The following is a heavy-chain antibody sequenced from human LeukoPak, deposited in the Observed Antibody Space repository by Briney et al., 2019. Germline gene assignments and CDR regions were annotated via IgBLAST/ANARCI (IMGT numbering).Heavy chain of an antibody. CDR2: ISSSSSYI. D-gene: IGHD3-22*01. J-gene: IGHJ4*02. CDR1: GFTFSSYA. CDR3: ARDRPTYYYDSSGSAFDY. V-gene: IGHV3-21*01. Sequence: GGSLRLSCAASGFTFSSYAMSWVRQAPGKGLEWVSSISSSSSYIYYADSVKGRFTISRDNAKNSLYLQMNSLRAEDTAVYYCARDRPTYYYDSSGSAFDYWGQGTLVTVSS.